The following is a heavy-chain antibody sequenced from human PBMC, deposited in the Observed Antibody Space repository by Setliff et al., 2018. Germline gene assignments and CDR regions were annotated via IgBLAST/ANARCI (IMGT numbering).Heavy chain of an antibody. CDR2: VGVSGASS. Sequence: PGGSLRLSCGASGFTYNNDWVSWVRQAPGKGLEWVSSVGVSGASSYYADSVKGRFTISRDNSKNTRYLQMNSLRGEDTAVYFCASIDWGENFYNTDVWGKGTTVTVSS. D-gene: IGHD7-27*01. J-gene: IGHJ6*03. V-gene: IGHV3-23*01. CDR1: GFTYNNDW. CDR3: ASIDWGENFYNTDV.